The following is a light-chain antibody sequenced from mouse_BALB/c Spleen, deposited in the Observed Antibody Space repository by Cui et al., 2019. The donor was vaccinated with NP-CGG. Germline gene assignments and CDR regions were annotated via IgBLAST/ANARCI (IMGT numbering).Light chain of an antibody. Sequence: AVLTLESAPTTSHGGIVILTSPSSTEAVTTSKDANRVQEKPEHLFTVLIGETSSRAPGLPVRFSGSLFEDKAALTITEKQAEDDVMDLCDQWYSTHWIFGSGTKVTVL. CDR2: ETS. CDR3: DQWYSTHWI. CDR1: TEAVTTSKD. V-gene: IGLV2*02. J-gene: IGLJ3*01.